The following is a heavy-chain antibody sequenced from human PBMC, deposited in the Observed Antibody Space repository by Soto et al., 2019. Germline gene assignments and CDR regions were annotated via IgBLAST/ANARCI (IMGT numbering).Heavy chain of an antibody. J-gene: IGHJ4*02. D-gene: IGHD1-26*01. V-gene: IGHV4-4*02. CDR3: ARTGSVNY. CDR2: IYHSGTT. Sequence: QVRLQESGPGLVKPSGTLSLTCAVSGGSISSNNWWSWVRQPPGKGLEWIGEIYHSGTTKYHPSRESRVTLSLDKCNNQFSLKLSAVTAAATAVYYCARTGSVNYWGQGTLVTVSS. CDR1: GGSISSNNW.